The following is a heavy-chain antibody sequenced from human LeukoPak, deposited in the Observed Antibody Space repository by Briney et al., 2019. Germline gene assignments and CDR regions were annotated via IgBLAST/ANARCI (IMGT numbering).Heavy chain of an antibody. J-gene: IGHJ6*02. D-gene: IGHD5-18*01. CDR1: GSTFSSYS. V-gene: IGHV3-48*02. CDR3: AREGPGYSYGQPLYYYYGMDV. CDR2: ISSSSSTI. Sequence: PGGSLRLSCAASGSTFSSYSMNWVRQAPGKGLEWVSYISSSSSTIYYVDSVKGRFTHSRENAKNSLYMQMNSLRDEDTAVYYCAREGPGYSYGQPLYYYYGMDVWGQGTTVTVSS.